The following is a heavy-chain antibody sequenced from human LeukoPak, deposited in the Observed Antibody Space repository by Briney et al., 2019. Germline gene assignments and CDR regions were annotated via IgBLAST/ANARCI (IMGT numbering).Heavy chain of an antibody. CDR1: GFTFSSYS. D-gene: IGHD3-3*01. Sequence: GGSLRLSCAASGFTFSSYSMNWVRQAPGKGLEWVSYISSSSNTIYYADSVKGRFTISRDNAKNLVYLQMNSLRAEDTAMYYCARDGGFDIWGQGTMVTVSS. V-gene: IGHV3-48*01. J-gene: IGHJ3*02. CDR2: ISSSSNTI. CDR3: ARDGGFDI.